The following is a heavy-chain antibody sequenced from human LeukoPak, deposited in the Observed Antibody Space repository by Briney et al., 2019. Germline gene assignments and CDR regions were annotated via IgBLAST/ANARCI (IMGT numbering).Heavy chain of an antibody. CDR3: AKVTRGIVVVPAASGDY. Sequence: KSSETLSLTCTVSGGSISSYYWSWIRQPAGKGLEWIGRIYTSGSTNYNPSLKSRVTMSVDTSKNQFSLKLSSVTAADTAVYYCAKVTRGIVVVPAASGDYWGQGTLVTVSS. D-gene: IGHD2-2*01. V-gene: IGHV4-4*07. CDR1: GGSISSYY. CDR2: IYTSGST. J-gene: IGHJ4*02.